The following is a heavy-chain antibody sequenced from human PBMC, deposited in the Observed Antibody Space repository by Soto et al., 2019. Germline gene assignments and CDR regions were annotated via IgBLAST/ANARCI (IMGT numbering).Heavy chain of an antibody. CDR3: ARELEPGKLDP. Sequence: GASVKVSCKASGYTFTSYYMHWVRQAPGQGLEWMGIINPGGISTSYAQKFQGRVTMTRDTSTSTVYMELSSLRSEDTAVYYCARELEPGKLDPWGQGTLVTVSS. D-gene: IGHD1-1*01. J-gene: IGHJ5*02. V-gene: IGHV1-46*01. CDR1: GYTFTSYY. CDR2: INPGGIST.